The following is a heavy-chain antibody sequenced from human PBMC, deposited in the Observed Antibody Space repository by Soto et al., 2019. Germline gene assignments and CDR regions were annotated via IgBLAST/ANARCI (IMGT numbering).Heavy chain of an antibody. CDR2: IYHSGST. CDR1: GGSVSSGGYS. D-gene: IGHD3-10*01. J-gene: IGHJ4*02. V-gene: IGHV4-30-2*01. Sequence: SETLSLTCAVSGGSVSSGGYSWSWIRQPPGKGLEWIGYIYHSGSTYYNPSLKSRVTISVDRSKNQFSLKLSSVTAADTAVYYCAREYGSGSAYFDYWGQGTLVTVSS. CDR3: AREYGSGSAYFDY.